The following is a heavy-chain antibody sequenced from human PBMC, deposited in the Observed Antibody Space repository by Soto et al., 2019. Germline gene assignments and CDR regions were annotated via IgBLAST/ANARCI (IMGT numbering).Heavy chain of an antibody. D-gene: IGHD3-16*01. Sequence: ASVKVSCKASGYTFTSYGISWVRQAPGQGLEWMGWISAYNGNTNYAQKLQGRVTMTTDTSTSTAYMELRSLRSDDTAVYYCARLYCVNKYYYYHYRMDVWGQGTTVTVSS. V-gene: IGHV1-18*01. CDR3: ARLYCVNKYYYYHYRMDV. CDR1: GYTFTSYG. CDR2: ISAYNGNT. J-gene: IGHJ6*02.